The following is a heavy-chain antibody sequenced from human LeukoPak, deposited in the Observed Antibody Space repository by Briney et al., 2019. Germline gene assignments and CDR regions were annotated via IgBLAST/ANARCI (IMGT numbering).Heavy chain of an antibody. D-gene: IGHD6-19*01. V-gene: IGHV5-51*01. CDR1: GYTFTSYW. J-gene: IGHJ3*02. CDR3: ARDDSSGWGALDAFDI. Sequence: GESLKISCKGSGYTFTSYWIGWMRQMPGKGLEWMGIIYPGDSDTRYSPSFQGQVTISADKSISTAYLQWSSLKAPDTAMYYCARDDSSGWGALDAFDIWGQGTMVTVSS. CDR2: IYPGDSDT.